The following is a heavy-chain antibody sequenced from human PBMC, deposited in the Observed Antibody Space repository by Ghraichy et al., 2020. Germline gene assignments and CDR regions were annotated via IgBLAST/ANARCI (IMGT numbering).Heavy chain of an antibody. Sequence: ETLSLTCTVSGGSISSSSYYWGWIRQPPGKGLEWIGSIYYSGSTYYNPSLKSRVTISVDTSKNQFSLKLSSVTAADTAVYYCARDQTGVRDNWFDPWGQGTLVTVSS. CDR3: ARDQTGVRDNWFDP. CDR2: IYYSGST. D-gene: IGHD7-27*01. CDR1: GGSISSSSYY. J-gene: IGHJ5*02. V-gene: IGHV4-39*07.